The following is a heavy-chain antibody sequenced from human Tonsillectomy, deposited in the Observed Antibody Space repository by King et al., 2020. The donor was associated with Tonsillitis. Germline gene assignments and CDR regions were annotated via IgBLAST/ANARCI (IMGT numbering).Heavy chain of an antibody. CDR1: GFTFRNYW. D-gene: IGHD2-15*01. J-gene: IGHJ4*02. Sequence: VQLVESGGGLVQPGGSLRLSCAASGFTFRNYWMTWVRQAPGKGLEWVANIKEDGSEKYYVDSVKGRFTISRDNAKNSLYLQMNSLRAEDTAVYYCGRGIPLGAYCSGGSCYFPWGQGALVTVSS. CDR2: IKEDGSEK. V-gene: IGHV3-7*01. CDR3: GRGIPLGAYCSGGSCYFP.